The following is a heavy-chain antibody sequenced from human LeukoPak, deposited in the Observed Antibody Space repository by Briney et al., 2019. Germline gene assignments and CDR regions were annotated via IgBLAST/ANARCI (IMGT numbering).Heavy chain of an antibody. CDR3: ARHGGDDASWFDP. Sequence: GEALKIPCKSSGFHFTSYWLGWVRPMPGEGVEWMGIIYPSDSATRSSTSFQGQVTISADKSISTAYLQWSSLKASDTAMYYCARHGGDDASWFDPWGQRTLVTVSS. CDR2: IYPSDSAT. J-gene: IGHJ5*02. D-gene: IGHD2-8*01. V-gene: IGHV5-51*01. CDR1: GFHFTSYW.